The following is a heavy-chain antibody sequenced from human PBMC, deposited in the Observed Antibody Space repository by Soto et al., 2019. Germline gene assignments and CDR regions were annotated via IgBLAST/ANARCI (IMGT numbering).Heavy chain of an antibody. J-gene: IGHJ4*02. CDR2: MSGSGGNT. V-gene: IGHV3-23*01. Sequence: EMHLLESGGGLVQPGGSLRLSCAASGFTFGTYGMYWVCQAPGKRLEWVSRMSGSGGNTYYADSMKGRFTISRDNSKNTLYLQMNSLSAEDTVVYYCAKSKTNTVTLADYWGQGTRVTVSS. CDR3: AKSKTNTVTLADY. CDR1: GFTFGTYG. D-gene: IGHD4-17*01.